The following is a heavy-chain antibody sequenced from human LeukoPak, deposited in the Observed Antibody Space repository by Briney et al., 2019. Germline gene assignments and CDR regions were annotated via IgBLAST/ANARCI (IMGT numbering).Heavy chain of an antibody. V-gene: IGHV3-74*01. CDR3: ARVYHDFWSGYTYYYMDV. D-gene: IGHD3-3*01. J-gene: IGHJ6*03. CDR1: GFTFSSYW. Sequence: GGSLRLSCAASGFTFSSYWMHWVRRAPGKGLVWVSRINTDGSSTRYADSVKGRFTISRDNAKNSLYLQMNSLRAEDSSVYYCARVYHDFWSGYTYYYMDVWGKGTTVTVSS. CDR2: INTDGSST.